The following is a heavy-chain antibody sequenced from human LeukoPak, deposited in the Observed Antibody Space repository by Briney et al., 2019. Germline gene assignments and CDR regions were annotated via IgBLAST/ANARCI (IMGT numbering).Heavy chain of an antibody. J-gene: IGHJ5*02. D-gene: IGHD3-3*01. Sequence: SETLSLTCGVSGYSISSGYYWGWIRQPPGKGLEWIGSIYHSGSTYYNPSLKSRVTISVDTSKNQFSLKLSSVTAADTAVYYCAKSPRLYDFWSGSNWFDPWGQGTLVTVSS. V-gene: IGHV4-38-2*01. CDR3: AKSPRLYDFWSGSNWFDP. CDR2: IYHSGST. CDR1: GYSISSGYY.